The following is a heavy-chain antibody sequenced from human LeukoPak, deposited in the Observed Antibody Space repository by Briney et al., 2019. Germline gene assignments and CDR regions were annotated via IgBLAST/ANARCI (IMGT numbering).Heavy chain of an antibody. D-gene: IGHD2-15*01. CDR2: ISSSSNYI. Sequence: PGGSLRLSCAASGFTFSSYSMNWVRQAPGKGLEWVSSISSSSNYIYYADSVKGRFTISRDNAKNSLYLQVNSLRAEDTAVHYCARQVAGQGHYYMDVWGKGTTVTVSS. V-gene: IGHV3-21*01. CDR1: GFTFSSYS. J-gene: IGHJ6*03. CDR3: ARQVAGQGHYYMDV.